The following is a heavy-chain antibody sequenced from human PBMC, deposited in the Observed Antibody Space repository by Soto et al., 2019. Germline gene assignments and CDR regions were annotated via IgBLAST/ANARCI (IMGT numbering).Heavy chain of an antibody. CDR1: GYGLTRYF. CDR2: INPYSGGA. J-gene: IGHJ5*02. CDR3: ARVIRGAYYNSPLDT. D-gene: IGHD3-10*01. Sequence: SAKGSCEPSGYGLTRYFIHCVRQSPVQVLEWMGWINPYSGGADYAQSFQGRVTMTRDTSISTVYMELSRLRFDDTAVYYCARVIRGAYYNSPLDTCGQGTVVTVSS. V-gene: IGHV1-2*02.